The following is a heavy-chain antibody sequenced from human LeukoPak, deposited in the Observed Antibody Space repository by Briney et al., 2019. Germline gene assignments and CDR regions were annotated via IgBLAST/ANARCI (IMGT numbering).Heavy chain of an antibody. V-gene: IGHV4-61*01. D-gene: IGHD6-13*01. CDR2: ICYHRSN. J-gene: IGHJ4*02. Sequence: SETLSLTCTVSGEPFSSYCNYKWSWSRPPAGEGLEWIGHICYHRSNNYNPSLKGRVTFSVDTSKNQFSLKLTSVTAADTAVYYCAREYSAFDYWGQGTLVTVSS. CDR3: AREYSAFDY. CDR1: GEPFSSYCNYK.